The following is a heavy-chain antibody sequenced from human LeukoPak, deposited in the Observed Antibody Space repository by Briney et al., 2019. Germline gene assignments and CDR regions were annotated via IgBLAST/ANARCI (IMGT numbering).Heavy chain of an antibody. Sequence: GESLKISCKGSGYGFTSYWIGWVRQMPGKGLEWMGIIYPGDSDTRYSPSFQGQVTISADKSISTAYLQWSSLKASDTAMYYCARSGRGYSYGYWQKNWFDPWGQGTLVTVSS. CDR3: ARSGRGYSYGYWQKNWFDP. D-gene: IGHD5-18*01. V-gene: IGHV5-51*01. J-gene: IGHJ5*02. CDR1: GYGFTSYW. CDR2: IYPGDSDT.